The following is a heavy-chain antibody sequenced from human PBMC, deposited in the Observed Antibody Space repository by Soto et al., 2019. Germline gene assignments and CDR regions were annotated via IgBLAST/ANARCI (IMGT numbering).Heavy chain of an antibody. V-gene: IGHV4-34*01. Sequence: SETLSLTCAVYGGSFSGYYWSWIRQPPGKGLEWIGEINHSGSTNYNPSLKSRVTISVDTSKNQFSLKLSSVTAADTAVYYCARALPPSATDYDYIWGSYRYCAFDIWGQGTMVTVSS. CDR1: GGSFSGYY. CDR2: INHSGST. CDR3: ARALPPSATDYDYIWGSYRYCAFDI. J-gene: IGHJ3*02. D-gene: IGHD3-16*02.